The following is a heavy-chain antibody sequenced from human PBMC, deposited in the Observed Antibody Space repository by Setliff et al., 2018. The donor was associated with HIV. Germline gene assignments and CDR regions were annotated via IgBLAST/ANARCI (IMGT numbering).Heavy chain of an antibody. CDR3: ARGIAVSDTRAYFDV. D-gene: IGHD6-19*01. V-gene: IGHV3-21*01. CDR1: GFTFSSYS. J-gene: IGHJ2*01. Sequence: KPGGSLRLSCAASGFTFSSYSMNWVRQAPGKGLEWVSSFSSGYNSIFYADSVKGRFTISRDNARSSLYLQMNSLRAEDTAVYYCARGIAVSDTRAYFDVWGRGTLVTVSS. CDR2: FSSGYNSI.